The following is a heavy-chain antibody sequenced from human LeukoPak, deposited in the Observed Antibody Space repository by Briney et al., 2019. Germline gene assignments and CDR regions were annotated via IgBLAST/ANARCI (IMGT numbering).Heavy chain of an antibody. CDR1: GYTFTSYG. Sequence: GESLKISCKASGYTFTSYGISWVRQAPGQGLEWMGWISAYNGNTNYAQKLQGRVTMTTDTSTSTAYMELRSLRSDDTAVYYCARAGSTYSSSWPNYYYYGMDVWGQGTTVTVSS. J-gene: IGHJ6*02. V-gene: IGHV1-18*01. CDR2: ISAYNGNT. CDR3: ARAGSTYSSSWPNYYYYGMDV. D-gene: IGHD6-13*01.